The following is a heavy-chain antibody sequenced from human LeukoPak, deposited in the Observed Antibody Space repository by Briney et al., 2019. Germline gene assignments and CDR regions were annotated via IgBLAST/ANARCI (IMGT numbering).Heavy chain of an antibody. CDR1: GFTFNSYA. CDR2: IFGSGGSA. V-gene: IGHV3-23*01. Sequence: SGGSLRLSCVASGFTFNSYAMYGVRQAPGKGLEWISGIFGSGGSAHYADSVKGRFTISRDNSKNTVYLQLDSLRVEDTAVYYCGKTTVGYSSGRYPGWPVDYWGQGALVTVSP. CDR3: GKTTVGYSSGRYPGWPVDY. D-gene: IGHD2-15*01. J-gene: IGHJ4*02.